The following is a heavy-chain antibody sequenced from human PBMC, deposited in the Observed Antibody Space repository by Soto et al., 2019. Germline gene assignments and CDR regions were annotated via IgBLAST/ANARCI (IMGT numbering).Heavy chain of an antibody. V-gene: IGHV3-48*02. Sequence: GVSLRLSFSASVFPFSSYSMNWVRQAPGKGLEWVSYISSSSSTIYYADSVKGRFTISRDNAKNSLYLQMNSLRDEDTAVYYCARDQIPPNDAFDIWGQGTMVTVSS. CDR3: ARDQIPPNDAFDI. CDR2: ISSSSSTI. J-gene: IGHJ3*02. CDR1: VFPFSSYS.